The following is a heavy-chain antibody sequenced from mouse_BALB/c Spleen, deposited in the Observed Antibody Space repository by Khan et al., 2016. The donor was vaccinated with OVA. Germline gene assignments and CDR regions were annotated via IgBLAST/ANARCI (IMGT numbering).Heavy chain of an antibody. J-gene: IGHJ2*01. Sequence: VQLQESGPGLVKPSQSLSLTCTVTGYSITTDYAWNWIRQFPGNKLEWMGYISYSGNTKYNPSLKSRISITRETSKNQFFLQLKSVTTEDTARYYCARVYGGDFDYWGQGTTLTVSS. CDR1: GYSITTDYA. CDR2: ISYSGNT. CDR3: ARVYGGDFDY. D-gene: IGHD1-1*01. V-gene: IGHV3-2*02.